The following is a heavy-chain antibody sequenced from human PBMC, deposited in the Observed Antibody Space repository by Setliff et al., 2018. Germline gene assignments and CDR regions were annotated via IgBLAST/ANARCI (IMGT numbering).Heavy chain of an antibody. D-gene: IGHD3-10*01. CDR2: INPNSGVT. Sequence: ASVKVSCKASGYTSTGYYMHWIRQAPGQGLEWVGWINPNSGVTNYAQKFQGRVTMTRDTSISTAYMELSSLRSDDTAVYYCARVATLIRGVTVNWFDPWGQGTLVTVSS. J-gene: IGHJ5*02. CDR3: ARVATLIRGVTVNWFDP. V-gene: IGHV1-2*02. CDR1: GYTSTGYY.